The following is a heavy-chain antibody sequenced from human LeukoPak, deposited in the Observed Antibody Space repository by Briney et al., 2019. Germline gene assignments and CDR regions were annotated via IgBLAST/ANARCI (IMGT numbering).Heavy chain of an antibody. D-gene: IGHD6-19*01. CDR2: ISYDGSNK. CDR1: GFTFSSYA. V-gene: IGHV3-30-3*01. CDR3: ARDGGREWYSSGWFYFDY. J-gene: IGHJ4*02. Sequence: GGSLRLSCAASGFTFSSYAMHWVRQAPGKGLEWVAVISYDGSNKYYADSVKGRFTISRDNSKNTLYLQMNSLRAEDTAVYYCARDGGREWYSSGWFYFDYWGQGTLVTVSS.